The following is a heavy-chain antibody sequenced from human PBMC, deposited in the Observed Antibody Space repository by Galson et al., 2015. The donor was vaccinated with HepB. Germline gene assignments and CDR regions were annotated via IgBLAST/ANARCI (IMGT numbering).Heavy chain of an antibody. Sequence: SVKVSCKASGGTFSSYAISWVRQAPGQGLEWMGGIIPIFGTANYAQKFQGRVTITADESTSTAYMELSSLRSEDTAVYYCASGVTDGGNSPITWGQGTLVTVSS. J-gene: IGHJ4*02. V-gene: IGHV1-69*13. CDR1: GGTFSSYA. CDR3: ASGVTDGGNSPIT. CDR2: IIPIFGTA. D-gene: IGHD4-23*01.